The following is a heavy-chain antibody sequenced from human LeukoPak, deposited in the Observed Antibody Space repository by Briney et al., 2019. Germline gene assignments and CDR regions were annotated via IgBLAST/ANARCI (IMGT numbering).Heavy chain of an antibody. Sequence: SVKVSCKASGGTFSSYAISWVRQAPGQGLEWMGGIIPIFGTANYAQKFQGRVTITADESTSTAYMELSSLRSEDTAVYYCASEYYYGSGSYYGVRYWGQGTLVTVSS. CDR2: IIPIFGTA. CDR3: ASEYYYGSGSYYGVRY. CDR1: GGTFSSYA. V-gene: IGHV1-69*13. J-gene: IGHJ4*02. D-gene: IGHD3-10*01.